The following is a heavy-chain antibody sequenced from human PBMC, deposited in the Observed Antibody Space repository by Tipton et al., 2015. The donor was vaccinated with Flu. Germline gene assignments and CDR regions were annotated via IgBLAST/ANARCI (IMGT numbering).Heavy chain of an antibody. CDR2: IFTTGST. D-gene: IGHD1-7*01. CDR1: GASLSSGYSY. Sequence: TLSLTCSVSGASLSSGYSYWSWVRQPAGKGLEWIGRIFTTGSTNYNPSLQSRVTISVDTSKNQFSLKLSSVTAADTAVYYCARDAESPNWNYGAAYYYGMDVWGQGTTVTVSS. V-gene: IGHV4-61*02. CDR3: ARDAESPNWNYGAAYYYGMDV. J-gene: IGHJ6*02.